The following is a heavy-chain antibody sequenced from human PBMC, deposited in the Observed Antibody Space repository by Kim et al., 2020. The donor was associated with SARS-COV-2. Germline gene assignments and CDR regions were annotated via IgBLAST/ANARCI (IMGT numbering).Heavy chain of an antibody. V-gene: IGHV3-9*01. D-gene: IGHD3-10*01. CDR1: GFTFDDYA. CDR3: AKDMEYYGSGSNFDY. Sequence: GGSLRLSCAASGFTFDDYAMHWVRQAPRKGLEWVSGISWNSGSIGYADSVKGRFTISRDNAKNSLYLQMNSLRAEDTALYYCAKDMEYYGSGSNFDYWGQGTLVTVSS. J-gene: IGHJ4*02. CDR2: ISWNSGSI.